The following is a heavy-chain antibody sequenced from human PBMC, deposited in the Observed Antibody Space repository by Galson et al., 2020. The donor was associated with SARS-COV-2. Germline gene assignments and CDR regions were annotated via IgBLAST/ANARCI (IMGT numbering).Heavy chain of an antibody. Sequence: GESLKISCEGVGYTFAGYWIGWVRQMPGKGLECMGIIYPGDSDTTYSPSFQGQVTISADKSTAYLHWSSLKASDTAMYYRARLTSDTTFATYDHSFDIWGQGTMVTVSS. D-gene: IGHD3-22*01. CDR3: ARLTSDTTFATYDHSFDI. CDR2: IYPGDSDT. V-gene: IGHV5-51*01. CDR1: GYTFAGYW. J-gene: IGHJ3*02.